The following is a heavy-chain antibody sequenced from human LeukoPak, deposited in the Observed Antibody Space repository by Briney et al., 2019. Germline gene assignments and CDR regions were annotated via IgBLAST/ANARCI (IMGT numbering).Heavy chain of an antibody. CDR3: ARDLVSSYGFRDY. V-gene: IGHV1-2*02. CDR1: GYTFPGHY. CDR2: INPNSGGT. J-gene: IGHJ4*02. Sequence: GASVKVSRKASGYTFPGHYMHWVRQAPGQGLEWMGWINPNSGGTNYAQKFQGRVTMTRDTSISTAYMELSRLRSDDTAVYYCARDLVSSYGFRDYWGQGTLVTVSS. D-gene: IGHD5-18*01.